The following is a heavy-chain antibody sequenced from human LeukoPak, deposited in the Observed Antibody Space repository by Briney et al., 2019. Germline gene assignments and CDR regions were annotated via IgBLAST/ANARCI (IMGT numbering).Heavy chain of an antibody. CDR2: IYNSGST. V-gene: IGHV4-38-2*01. CDR3: ARPNTWITEGFDS. J-gene: IGHJ5*01. D-gene: IGHD3-16*01. Sequence: SETLSLTCDVSGYSISSGYYWAWIRQSPGKGLEWIASIYNSGSTFYNPSLKSRVALSVDTSKNQFSLKLMSVTAADTAVYYCARPNTWITEGFDSWGHGILVTVSS. CDR1: GYSISSGYY.